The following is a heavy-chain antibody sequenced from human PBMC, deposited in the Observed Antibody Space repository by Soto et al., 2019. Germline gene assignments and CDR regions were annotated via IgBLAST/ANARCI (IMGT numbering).Heavy chain of an antibody. CDR1: GFSLSTNGVG. CDR3: AHRVGAPGYFQH. V-gene: IGHV2-5*02. J-gene: IGHJ1*01. D-gene: IGHD1-26*01. Sequence: QITLKESGPTLVKPTQTLTLTCTFSGFSLSTNGVGVGWIRQPPGKALEWLALIYWDDDKRYSPSLKSRLTITKDTAKNQVVLTMTNIDPVDTATYYCAHRVGAPGYFQHWGQGTLVTVSS. CDR2: IYWDDDK.